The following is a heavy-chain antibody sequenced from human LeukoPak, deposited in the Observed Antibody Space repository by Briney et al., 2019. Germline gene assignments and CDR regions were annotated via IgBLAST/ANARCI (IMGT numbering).Heavy chain of an antibody. V-gene: IGHV1-69*04. D-gene: IGHD3-16*01. CDR1: GGTFSSYA. Sequence: ASVKVSCKASGGTFSSYAISWVRQAPGQGLEWMGRIIPILGIANYAQKFQGRVTITADKSTSTAYMELSSLRPEDTAVYYCARREAITLTLDIWGQGTMVTVSS. CDR3: ARREAITLTLDI. J-gene: IGHJ3*02. CDR2: IIPILGIA.